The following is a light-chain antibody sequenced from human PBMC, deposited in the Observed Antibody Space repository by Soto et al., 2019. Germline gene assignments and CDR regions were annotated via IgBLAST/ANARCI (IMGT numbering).Light chain of an antibody. CDR2: EVR. V-gene: IGLV2-14*01. J-gene: IGLJ1*01. Sequence: QSVLTQPASVSGSPGQSITISCTGTSSDVGGYNYVSWYRQHPGKAPKLMIYEVRNRPSGVSNRSSGSKSGNTASLTISGLQAEDEADYYCSSYTRSSTLIFGIGTKVTVL. CDR1: SSDVGGYNY. CDR3: SSYTRSSTLI.